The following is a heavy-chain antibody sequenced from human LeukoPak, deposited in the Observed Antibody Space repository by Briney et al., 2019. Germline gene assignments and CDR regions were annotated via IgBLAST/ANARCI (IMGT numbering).Heavy chain of an antibody. CDR1: GFTFSNAW. CDR3: TTGVGYYYDSSGYYAPKETSYYFDY. CDR2: IKSKTDGGTT. Sequence: PGGSLRLSCAASGFTFSNAWMSWVRQAPGKGLEWVGRIKSKTDGGTTDYAAPVKGRFTISRDDSKNTLYLQMNRLKTEDTAVYYCTTGVGYYYDSSGYYAPKETSYYFDYWGQGTLVTVSS. D-gene: IGHD3-22*01. V-gene: IGHV3-15*01. J-gene: IGHJ4*02.